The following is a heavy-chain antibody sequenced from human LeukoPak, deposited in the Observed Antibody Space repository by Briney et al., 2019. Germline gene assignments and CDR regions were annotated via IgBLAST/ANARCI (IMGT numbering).Heavy chain of an antibody. V-gene: IGHV5-51*01. J-gene: IGHJ4*02. CDR3: ARRRDLYSGSYYPFDY. D-gene: IGHD1-26*01. CDR2: IYPGDSDA. CDR1: GYSFNSYW. Sequence: GESLKISCKGSGYSFNSYWIGWVRQMPGKGLKWMGIIYPGDSDARYSPSFQGQVTISADKSISTAYLQWSSLKATDTAMYYCARRRDLYSGSYYPFDYWGQGTLVTVSS.